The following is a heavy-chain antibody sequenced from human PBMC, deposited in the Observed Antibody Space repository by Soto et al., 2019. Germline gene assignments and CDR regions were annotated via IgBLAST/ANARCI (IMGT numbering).Heavy chain of an antibody. CDR3: ARGGGVDP. V-gene: IGHV1-69*02. CDR2: IIPILGIA. Sequence: SVKVSCKASGGTFSSYTISWVRQAPGQGLEWMGRIIPILGIANYAQKFQGRVTITADKSTSTAYMELRSLRSDDTAVYYCARGGGVDPRGQGTLVTVSS. D-gene: IGHD2-15*01. J-gene: IGHJ5*02. CDR1: GGTFSSYT.